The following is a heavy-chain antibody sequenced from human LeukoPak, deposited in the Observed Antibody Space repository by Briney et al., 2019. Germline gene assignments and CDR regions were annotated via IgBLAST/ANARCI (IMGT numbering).Heavy chain of an antibody. CDR1: GDSVSNKSVA. D-gene: IGHD6-13*01. CDR3: ARVQELGQGFHY. V-gene: IGHV6-1*01. Sequence: SQTLSLTCALSGDSVSNKSVAWNWVRQSPSRGLEWLGRTYYRSKWFNDYAVSVKSRITINPDTSKNQVSLQLNSVSPEDTAVYYCARVQELGQGFHYWGQGTLVTVAS. CDR2: TYYRSKWFN. J-gene: IGHJ4*02.